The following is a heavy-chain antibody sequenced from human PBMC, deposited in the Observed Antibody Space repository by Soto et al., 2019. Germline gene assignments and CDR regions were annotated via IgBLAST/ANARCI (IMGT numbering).Heavy chain of an antibody. CDR2: INPSGGTT. V-gene: IGHV1-46*01. Sequence: QVQLVQSGAEVKKPGASVNVSCKASGYTFTNYYIHWARQAPGQGLEWMGIINPSGGTTRYAQKFQGRVTMTRDTSTSTVYMELNSLRSEDTAMFYCATSRDGYTYYFDHWGQGTLVTVSS. CDR1: GYTFTNYY. CDR3: ATSRDGYTYYFDH. D-gene: IGHD5-12*01. J-gene: IGHJ4*02.